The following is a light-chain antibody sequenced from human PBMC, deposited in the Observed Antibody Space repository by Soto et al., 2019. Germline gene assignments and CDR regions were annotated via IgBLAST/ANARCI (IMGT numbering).Light chain of an antibody. CDR3: QQLNSYPT. CDR2: AAS. J-gene: IGKJ4*01. V-gene: IGKV1-9*01. CDR1: QGISSY. Sequence: DIPLTQSPSFLSASVGDRVTITCRASQGISSYLAWYQQKPGKAPKLLIYAASTLQSGVPSRFSGSGSGTEFTLTISSLQPEDFATYYCQQLNSYPTFGGGTKVDIK.